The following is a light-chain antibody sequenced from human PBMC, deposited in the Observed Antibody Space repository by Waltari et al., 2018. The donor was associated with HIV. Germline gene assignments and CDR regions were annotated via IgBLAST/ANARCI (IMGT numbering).Light chain of an antibody. CDR1: QSVGSSY. CDR3: QQYGSSPPNT. J-gene: IGKJ2*01. Sequence: EIVLTQSPGTLSLSPGETATLSHTASQSVGSSYLAWYQQKPGQAPRLLIYGASSRATGIPDRFSGSGSGTDFTLTISRLEPEGFAVYYCQQYGSSPPNTFGQGTKLEIK. V-gene: IGKV3-20*01. CDR2: GAS.